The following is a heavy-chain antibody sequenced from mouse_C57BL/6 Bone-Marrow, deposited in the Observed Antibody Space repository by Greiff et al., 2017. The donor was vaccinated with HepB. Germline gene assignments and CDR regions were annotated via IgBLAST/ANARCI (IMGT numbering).Heavy chain of an antibody. Sequence: VQLKQSGPELVKPGASVKISCKASGYSFTGYYMNWVKQSPEKSLEWIGEINPSTGGTTYNQKFKAKATLTVDKSSSTAYMQLKGLTSEDSAVYYWAREGGTEGFAYWGQGTLVTVSA. CDR1: GYSFTGYY. J-gene: IGHJ3*01. CDR3: AREGGTEGFAY. V-gene: IGHV1-42*01. CDR2: INPSTGGT.